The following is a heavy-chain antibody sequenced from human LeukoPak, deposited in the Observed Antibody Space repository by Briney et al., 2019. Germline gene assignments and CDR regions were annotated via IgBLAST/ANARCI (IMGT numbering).Heavy chain of an antibody. Sequence: QPGGSLRLSCAASGFTFSSYAMHWVRQAPGKGLEYVSAISSNGGSTYYANSVKGRFTISRDNSKNTLYLQVGSLRAEDMAVYYCARDNSKRGYSYGPQGYWGQGTLVTVSS. CDR3: ARDNSKRGYSYGPQGY. D-gene: IGHD5-18*01. V-gene: IGHV3-64*01. J-gene: IGHJ4*02. CDR1: GFTFSSYA. CDR2: ISSNGGST.